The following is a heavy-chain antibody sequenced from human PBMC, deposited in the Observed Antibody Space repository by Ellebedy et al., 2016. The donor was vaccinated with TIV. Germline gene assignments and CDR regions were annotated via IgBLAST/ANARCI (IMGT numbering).Heavy chain of an antibody. CDR3: ARHALTPRRSSSASGVPRVLLGS. Sequence: PSETLSLTCAVSGVSISGYYWSWIRQPPGKRLEWIGYIFYSGTANYNPYLKGRVNIAVDTSKNQVSLTVFSANAADTAVYYCARHALTPRRSSSASGVPRVLLGSWGQGTLVTVSS. CDR2: IFYSGTA. V-gene: IGHV4-59*01. CDR1: GVSISGYY. J-gene: IGHJ4*02. D-gene: IGHD2-15*01.